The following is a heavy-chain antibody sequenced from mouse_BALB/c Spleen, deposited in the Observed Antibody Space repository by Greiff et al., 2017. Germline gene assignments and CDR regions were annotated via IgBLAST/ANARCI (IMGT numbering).Heavy chain of an antibody. D-gene: IGHD6-1*01. V-gene: IGHV2-9*02. CDR1: GFSLTSYG. CDR2: IWAGGST. J-gene: IGHJ4*01. Sequence: VKLVESGPGLVAPSQSLSITCTVSGFSLTSYGVHWVRQPPGKGLEWMGVIWAGGSTNYNSALMSRLSISKDNSKSQFFLKMNSLQTDDTAMYFCARDRSYYAIDYWGQGTSVTVSA. CDR3: ARDRSYYAIDY.